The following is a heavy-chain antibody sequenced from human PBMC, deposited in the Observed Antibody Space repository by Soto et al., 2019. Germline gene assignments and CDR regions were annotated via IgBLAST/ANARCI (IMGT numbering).Heavy chain of an antibody. D-gene: IGHD5-12*01. V-gene: IGHV1-2*03. CDR2: IGPESGAT. CDR3: GRGRSGQRVVFY. CDR1: GYTFTGHY. J-gene: IGHJ4*02. Sequence: LGASVKVSCKASGYTFTGHYIHWVRQAPEQGPEWMGEIGPESGATRYAQKFQGRVTMTRDMSITTVYMELNNLSPDDTAVYYCGRGRSGQRVVFYWGQGTPVTVSS.